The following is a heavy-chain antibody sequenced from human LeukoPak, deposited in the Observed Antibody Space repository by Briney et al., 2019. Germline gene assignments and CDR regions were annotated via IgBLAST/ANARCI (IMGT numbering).Heavy chain of an antibody. J-gene: IGHJ4*02. D-gene: IGHD1-26*01. V-gene: IGHV5-51*01. CDR3: ARRRDLYSGSYYPFDY. Sequence: GESLKISCKGSGYSFTSFWIAWVPQMPGKGLEWVGTFYPGDSYNRYRPFFQGQVPFPAGKSRSPAFPQWDRLKASDTAMYYCARRRDLYSGSYYPFDYWGQGTLVTVSS. CDR1: GYSFTSFW. CDR2: FYPGDSYN.